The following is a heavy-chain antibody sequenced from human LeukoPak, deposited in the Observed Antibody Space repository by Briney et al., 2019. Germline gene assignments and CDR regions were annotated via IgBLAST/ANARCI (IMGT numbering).Heavy chain of an antibody. CDR2: IYHSGST. CDR1: GYSISSGYY. J-gene: IGHJ6*03. CDR3: ARAYYYGSGSYYRGYYYYMDV. Sequence: SETLSLTCTVSGYSISSGYYWGWIRQPPGKGLEWIGSIYHSGSTYYNPSLKSRVTISVDTSKNQFSLKLSSVTAADTAVYYCARAYYYGSGSYYRGYYYYMDVWGKGTTVTISS. D-gene: IGHD3-10*01. V-gene: IGHV4-38-2*02.